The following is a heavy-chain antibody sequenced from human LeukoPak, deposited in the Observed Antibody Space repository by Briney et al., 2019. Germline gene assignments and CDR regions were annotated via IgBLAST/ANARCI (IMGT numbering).Heavy chain of an antibody. CDR3: ARYTGSGAFFDY. CDR1: GGSISSYY. V-gene: IGHV4-59*12. Sequence: PSETLSLTCTVSGGSISSYYWSWIRQPPGKGLEWIGYIYYSGSTKYNPSLKSRVTISVDRSKNQFSLKLSSVTAADTAVYYCARYTGSGAFFDYWGQGTLVTVSS. CDR2: IYYSGST. D-gene: IGHD3-10*01. J-gene: IGHJ4*02.